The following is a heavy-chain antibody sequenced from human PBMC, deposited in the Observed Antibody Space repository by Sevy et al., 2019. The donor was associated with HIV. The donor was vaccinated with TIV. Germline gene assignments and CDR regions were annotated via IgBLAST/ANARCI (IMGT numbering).Heavy chain of an antibody. CDR1: GFNFGDYV. CDR3: TRADYYGSAGGSNGMDI. J-gene: IGHJ6*01. D-gene: IGHD3-10*01. V-gene: IGHV3-49*03. CDR2: IRSKGYGGTR. Sequence: GGSLRLSCRGSGFNFGDYVMTWFRQAPGKGLEWVGFIRSKGYGGTRDYAASVRGRFTISRDDSKSTAYLQMHSLKTEDTAVSYCTRADYYGSAGGSNGMDIWGQGTTVTVSS.